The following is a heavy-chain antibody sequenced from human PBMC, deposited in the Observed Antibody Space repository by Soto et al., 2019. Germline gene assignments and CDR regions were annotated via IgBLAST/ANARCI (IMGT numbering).Heavy chain of an antibody. CDR3: ARDFGHGYYLDY. CDR1: GFTFSSYG. V-gene: IGHV3-48*02. Sequence: LRLSCAASGFTFSSYGMHWVRQAPGKGLEWVSYITDSSDTVHYADSVRGRFTISRDNAESSLYLQMNSLRDEDTAVYFCARDFGHGYYLDYWGRGTLVTVSS. J-gene: IGHJ4*02. D-gene: IGHD3-3*01. CDR2: ITDSSDTV.